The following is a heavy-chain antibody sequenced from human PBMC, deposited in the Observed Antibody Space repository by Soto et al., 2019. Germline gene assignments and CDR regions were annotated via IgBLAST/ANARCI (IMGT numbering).Heavy chain of an antibody. V-gene: IGHV4-39*01. D-gene: IGHD6-13*01. Sequence: QLQLQESGPGLVKPSETLSLTCTVSGGSISSSSYYWGWIRQPPGKGLEWIGSIYYSGSTYYNPSLKSRVTISVDTYKNQFSLKLSSVTAADTAVYYCASRKYSSSWQEVYYYYGMDVWGQGTTVTVSS. CDR2: IYYSGST. CDR3: ASRKYSSSWQEVYYYYGMDV. CDR1: GGSISSSSYY. J-gene: IGHJ6*02.